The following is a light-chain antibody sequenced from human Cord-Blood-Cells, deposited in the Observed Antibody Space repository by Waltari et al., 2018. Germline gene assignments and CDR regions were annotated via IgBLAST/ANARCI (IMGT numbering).Light chain of an antibody. CDR2: YDS. CDR1: KLGRKS. Sequence: SYVLTQPPSVSVAPGKTARITCGGNKLGRKSVRWYQQKPGQAPVLVIYYDSDRPSGIPERFSGSNSGNTATLTISRVEAGDEADYYCQVWDSSSDHVVFGGGTKLTVL. V-gene: IGLV3-21*04. J-gene: IGLJ2*01. CDR3: QVWDSSSDHVV.